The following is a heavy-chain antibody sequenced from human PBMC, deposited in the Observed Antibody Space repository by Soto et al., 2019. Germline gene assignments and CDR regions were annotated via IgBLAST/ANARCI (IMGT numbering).Heavy chain of an antibody. V-gene: IGHV1-58*01. J-gene: IGHJ3*01. CDR1: GFTFTNSA. CDR3: VAELYSGGGCCSFDF. CDR2: IIVASGRT. Sequence: QVQIVQSGPEVKRPGTSVRVSCKTSGFTFTNSAVQWVRQARGQRLEWIGWIIVASGRTNYAREVQERVTISRDTSTSKAYMELSGLRSEDTAVYYCVAELYSGGGCCSFDFWGQGTMVTVSS. D-gene: IGHD2-21*02.